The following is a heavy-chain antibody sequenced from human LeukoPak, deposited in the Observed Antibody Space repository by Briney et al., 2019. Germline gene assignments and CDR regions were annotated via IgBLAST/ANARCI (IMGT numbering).Heavy chain of an antibody. D-gene: IGHD3-10*01. V-gene: IGHV4-34*01. CDR3: ARGGGLLWFGSPDY. CDR1: GGSFSGYY. J-gene: IGHJ4*02. CDR2: INHSGST. Sequence: SETLSLTCAVYGGSFSGYYWSWIRQPPGKGLEWIGEINHSGSTNYNPSLKSRVTISVDTSKNQFSLKLSSVTAADTAVYYCARGGGLLWFGSPDYWGQGTLVTVSS.